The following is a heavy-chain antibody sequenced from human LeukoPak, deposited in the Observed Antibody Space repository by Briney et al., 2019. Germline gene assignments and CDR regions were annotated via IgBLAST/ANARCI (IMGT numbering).Heavy chain of an antibody. Sequence: AGGSLRLSCAASGFTFSSHCMNWAREAPGKGVEWVAVISYDGNNKYYADSVKRRFTISRDNSKNTLYLQMNSLRAEDTAVYYCARDIEELAFDYWGQGTLVTVSS. D-gene: IGHD1-26*01. CDR1: GFTFSSHC. J-gene: IGHJ4*02. CDR3: ARDIEELAFDY. V-gene: IGHV3-30*03. CDR2: ISYDGNNK.